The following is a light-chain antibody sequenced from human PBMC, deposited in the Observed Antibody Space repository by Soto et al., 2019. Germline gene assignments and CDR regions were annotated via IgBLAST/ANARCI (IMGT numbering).Light chain of an antibody. CDR2: DAS. CDR1: QSISGW. Sequence: DIQMTQSPSTLSASVGDRVTVTCRASQSISGWLAWYQQKQGKAPKLLIYDASSLESGVPSRFSGSGSGTEFTLTISSLQPDDFATYYCQQYNSYWGTFGQGTMVDIK. V-gene: IGKV1-5*01. CDR3: QQYNSYWGT. J-gene: IGKJ1*01.